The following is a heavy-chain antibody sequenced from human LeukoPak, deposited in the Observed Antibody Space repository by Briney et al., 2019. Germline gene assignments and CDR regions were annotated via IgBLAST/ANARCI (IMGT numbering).Heavy chain of an antibody. CDR2: IIPIFGTA. V-gene: IGHV1-69*13. CDR1: GGTFSSYA. J-gene: IGHJ4*02. CDR3: ARGRRPRYYGSGSYYLDY. D-gene: IGHD3-10*01. Sequence: SVKVSCKASGGTFSSYAISWVRQAPGQGLEWMGGIIPIFGTANCAQKFQGRVTITADESTSTAYMELSSLRSEDTAVYYCARGRRPRYYGSGSYYLDYWGQGTLVTVSS.